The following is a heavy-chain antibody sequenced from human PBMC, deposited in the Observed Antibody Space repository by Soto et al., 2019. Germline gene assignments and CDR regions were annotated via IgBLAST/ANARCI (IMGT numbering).Heavy chain of an antibody. J-gene: IGHJ3*02. CDR2: IIPILGIA. Sequence: GASVKVSCKASGGTFSSYTISWVRQAPGQGLEWMGRIIPILGIANYAQKFQGRVTITADKSTSTAYMELSSLRSEDTAVYYCARDITIFGVPDREADAFDIWAQGTMVTVSS. V-gene: IGHV1-69*04. CDR1: GGTFSSYT. CDR3: ARDITIFGVPDREADAFDI. D-gene: IGHD3-3*01.